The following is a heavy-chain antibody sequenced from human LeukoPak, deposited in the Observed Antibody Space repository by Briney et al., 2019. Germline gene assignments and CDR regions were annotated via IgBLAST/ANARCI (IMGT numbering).Heavy chain of an antibody. D-gene: IGHD3-3*01. CDR1: GGSFSGYY. V-gene: IGHV4-34*01. CDR3: ARDGRSYYDFWSGQIDY. CDR2: INHSGST. J-gene: IGHJ4*02. Sequence: RPSETLSLTCAVYGGSFSGYYWSWIRQPPGKGLEWIGEINHSGSTNYNPSLKSRVTISVDTSKNQFSLKLSSVTAADTAVYYCARDGRSYYDFWSGQIDYWGQGTLVTVSS.